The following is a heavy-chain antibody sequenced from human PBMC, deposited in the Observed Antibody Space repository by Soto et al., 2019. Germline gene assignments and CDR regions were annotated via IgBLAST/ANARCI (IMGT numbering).Heavy chain of an antibody. CDR2: ISAYNGNT. CDR1: GYTFTSYG. D-gene: IGHD5-18*01. CDR3: ARAGVDAATGDYCGRDV. Sequence: QVQLVQSGAEVKKPGASVKVSCKASGYTFTSYGISWVRQAPGQGLEWMGWISAYNGNTNYAQKLQGRVTMTTDTSTSIAYMELRSLRSDDTAVCYCARAGVDAATGDYCGRDVWRQGTTGTVSS. J-gene: IGHJ6*02. V-gene: IGHV1-18*01.